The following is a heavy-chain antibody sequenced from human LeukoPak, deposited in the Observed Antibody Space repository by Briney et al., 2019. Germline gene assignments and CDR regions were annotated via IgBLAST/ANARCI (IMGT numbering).Heavy chain of an antibody. Sequence: SGGSLRLSCAAFGFTFSSYNMNWVRQAPGKGLEWVSSISSSSSSYIYYADSVKGRFTISRDNAKNSLYLQMDSLRAEDTAVYYCASTIFVGAIGSYWGQGTLVTVSS. J-gene: IGHJ4*02. V-gene: IGHV3-21*01. CDR1: GFTFSSYN. D-gene: IGHD1-26*01. CDR2: ISSSSSSYI. CDR3: ASTIFVGAIGSY.